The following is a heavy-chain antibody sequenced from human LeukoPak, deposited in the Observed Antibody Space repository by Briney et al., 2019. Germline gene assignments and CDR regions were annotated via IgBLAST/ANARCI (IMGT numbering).Heavy chain of an antibody. Sequence: GGSLRLSCAASGFTFSSYGMHWVRQAPGKGLEWVAFIRYDGSNKYYADSVKGRFTISRDNSENTLYLQMNSLRAEDTAVYYCARRSVYCSSTSCYTIDYWGQGTLVTVSS. CDR3: ARRSVYCSSTSCYTIDY. D-gene: IGHD2-2*02. J-gene: IGHJ4*02. CDR1: GFTFSSYG. CDR2: IRYDGSNK. V-gene: IGHV3-30*02.